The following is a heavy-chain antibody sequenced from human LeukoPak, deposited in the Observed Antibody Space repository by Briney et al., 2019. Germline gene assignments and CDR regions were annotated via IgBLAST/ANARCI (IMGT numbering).Heavy chain of an antibody. J-gene: IGHJ6*02. D-gene: IGHD3-22*01. CDR2: IYYSGST. V-gene: IGHV4-59*12. CDR3: ARDGGYDSSGYHLLGLYYYGMDV. CDR1: GGSISSYY. Sequence: SETLSLTCTVSGGSISSYYWSWIRQPPGKGLEWIGYIYYSGSTNYNPSLKSRVTISVDTSKNQFSLKLSSVTAADTAVYYCARDGGYDSSGYHLLGLYYYGMDVWGRGTTVTVSS.